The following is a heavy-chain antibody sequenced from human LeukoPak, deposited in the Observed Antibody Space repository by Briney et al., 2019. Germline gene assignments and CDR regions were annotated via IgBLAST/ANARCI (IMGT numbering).Heavy chain of an antibody. J-gene: IGHJ4*02. CDR3: AKRYYDFWSGYSFDY. V-gene: IGHV3-23*01. CDR1: GFTFSSYA. D-gene: IGHD3-3*01. Sequence: PGASLRHSCAASGFTFSSYAMSWVRQAPGKGLEWVSAISGSGGSTYYADSVKGRFTISRDNSKNTLYLQMNSLRAEDTAVYYCAKRYYDFWSGYSFDYWGQGTLVTVSS. CDR2: ISGSGGST.